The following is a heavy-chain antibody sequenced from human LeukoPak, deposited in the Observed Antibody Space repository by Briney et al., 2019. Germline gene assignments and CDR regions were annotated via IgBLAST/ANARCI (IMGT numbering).Heavy chain of an antibody. D-gene: IGHD3-10*01. V-gene: IGHV4-39*07. CDR2: LYYSGKT. CDR3: ARDHVLLWFGDHAFDI. CDR1: GGSISSSSYY. Sequence: SETLSLTCTVSGGSISSSSYYWGWIRQPPGKGLEWIGTLYYSGKTYYNPSLKSRVTISIDTSKNQFSLKLSSVTAADTAVYYCARDHVLLWFGDHAFDIWGQGTMVTVSS. J-gene: IGHJ3*02.